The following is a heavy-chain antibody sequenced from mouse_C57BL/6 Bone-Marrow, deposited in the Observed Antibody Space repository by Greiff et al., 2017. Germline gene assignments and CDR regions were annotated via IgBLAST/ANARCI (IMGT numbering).Heavy chain of an antibody. D-gene: IGHD2-5*01. V-gene: IGHV2-9*01. CDR3: AKHAYYSNYSYWYFDV. CDR1: GFSLTSYG. Sequence: VKLVESGPGLVAPSQSLSITCTVSGFSLTSYGVDWVRPPPGKGLEWLGVIWGGGSTNYNSALMSRLSISKDNSKSQVFLKMNSLQTDDTAMYYCAKHAYYSNYSYWYFDVWGTGTTVTVSS. J-gene: IGHJ1*03. CDR2: IWGGGST.